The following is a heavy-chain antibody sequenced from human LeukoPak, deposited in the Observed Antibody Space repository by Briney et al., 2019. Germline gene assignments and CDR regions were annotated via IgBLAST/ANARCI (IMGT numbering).Heavy chain of an antibody. CDR2: ISSSGSTI. J-gene: IGHJ3*02. CDR1: GFTFSSYE. CDR3: ARDLPHYYDSSGYSPDAFDI. Sequence: PGRSLRLSCAASGFTFSSYEMNWVRQAPGKGLEWVSYISSSGSTIYYADSVKGRFTISRDNAKNSLYLQMNSLRAEDTAVYYCARDLPHYYDSSGYSPDAFDIWGQGTMVTVSS. D-gene: IGHD3-22*01. V-gene: IGHV3-48*03.